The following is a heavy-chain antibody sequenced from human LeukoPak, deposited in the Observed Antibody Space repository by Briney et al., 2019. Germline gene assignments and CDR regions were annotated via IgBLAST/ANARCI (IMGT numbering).Heavy chain of an antibody. CDR2: IYYSGST. CDR3: ARMRSSWFYYYYMDV. V-gene: IGHV4-59*01. J-gene: IGHJ6*03. D-gene: IGHD6-13*01. CDR1: GGSISSYY. Sequence: PSETLSLTCTVSGGSISSYYWSWIRQPPGKGLEWIGYIYYSGSTNYNPSLKSRVTISVDTSKNQFSLKLSSVTAADTAVYYCARMRSSWFYYYYMDVWGKGTTVTISS.